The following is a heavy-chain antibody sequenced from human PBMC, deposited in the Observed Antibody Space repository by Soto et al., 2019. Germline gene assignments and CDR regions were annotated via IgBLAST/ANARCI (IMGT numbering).Heavy chain of an antibody. V-gene: IGHV4-31*03. J-gene: IGHJ6*03. CDR2: IYYSGST. CDR1: GGSISSGGYY. Sequence: SETLSLTCTVSGGSISSGGYYWSWIRQHPGKGLEWIGYIYYSGSTYYNPSLKSRVTISVDTSKNQFSLKLGSVTAADTAVYYCARDGHSRSNPWTTVTTRRFDEPGHRGKINYYYYYMDVWGKGTTVTVSS. D-gene: IGHD4-17*01. CDR3: ARDGHSRSNPWTTVTTRRFDEPGHRGKINYYYYYMDV.